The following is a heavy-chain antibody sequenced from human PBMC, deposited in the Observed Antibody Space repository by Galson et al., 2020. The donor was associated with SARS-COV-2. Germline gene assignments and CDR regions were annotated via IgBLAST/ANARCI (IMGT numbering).Heavy chain of an antibody. CDR2: INSDGSLI. J-gene: IGHJ4*02. CDR3: ARASRLADG. D-gene: IGHD3-9*01. V-gene: IGHV3-74*01. CDR1: GFTFSAYW. Sequence: GGSLRLSCAASGFTFSAYWMHWVRQAPGKGLVWVSRINSDGSLIDYADSVKGRFITSRDNAKNTLYLQMSSLRAEDTAVYYCARASRLADGWVQGTLVTVSS.